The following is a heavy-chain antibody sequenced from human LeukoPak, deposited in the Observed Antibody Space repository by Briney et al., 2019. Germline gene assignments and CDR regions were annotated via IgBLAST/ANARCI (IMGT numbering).Heavy chain of an antibody. V-gene: IGHV1-58*01. CDR2: IVVGSGNT. Sequence: GTSVKVSCKASGFTFTSSAVQRVRQARGQRLEWIGWIVVGSGNTNYAQKFQERVTITRDMSTSTAYMELSSLRSEDTAVYYCAAGGYSYGYGLRYYYYGMDVWGKGTTVTVSS. J-gene: IGHJ6*04. CDR1: GFTFTSSA. CDR3: AAGGYSYGYGLRYYYYGMDV. D-gene: IGHD5-18*01.